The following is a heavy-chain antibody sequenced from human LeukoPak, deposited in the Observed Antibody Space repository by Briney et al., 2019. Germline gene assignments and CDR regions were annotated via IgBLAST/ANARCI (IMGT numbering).Heavy chain of an antibody. D-gene: IGHD6-6*01. CDR1: GGSFSNYY. CDR2: INHSGST. V-gene: IGHV4-34*01. CDR3: AREYSSSSRYYYCGMDV. Sequence: SETLSLTCAVYGGSFSNYYWSWIRQPPGKGLQWIGEINHSGSTNYSPSLKSRVTISVDTSKNQFSLKLSSVTAADTAVYYCAREYSSSSRYYYCGMDVWGQGTTVTVSS. J-gene: IGHJ6*02.